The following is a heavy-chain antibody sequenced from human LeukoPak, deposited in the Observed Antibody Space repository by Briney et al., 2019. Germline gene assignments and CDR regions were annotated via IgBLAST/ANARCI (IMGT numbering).Heavy chain of an antibody. D-gene: IGHD3-10*01. J-gene: IGHJ4*02. CDR1: GFTFSDYY. Sequence: GGSLRLSCAASGFTFSDYYMSWIRQAPGKGLEWVSSVKGRFTISRDNAKNSLYLQMSSLRAEDTAVYYCTRGEYYYGSGSPYFDYWGQGTLVTVSS. V-gene: IGHV3-11*01. CDR3: TRGEYYYGSGSPYFDY.